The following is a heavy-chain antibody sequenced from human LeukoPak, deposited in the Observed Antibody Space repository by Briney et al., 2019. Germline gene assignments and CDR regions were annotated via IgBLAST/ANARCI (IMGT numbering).Heavy chain of an antibody. D-gene: IGHD6-19*01. CDR3: AGSSGWARYFDY. CDR1: GFTFSDYW. V-gene: IGHV3-7*05. J-gene: IGHJ4*02. CDR2: IKQDGSEK. Sequence: GGSLRLSCAASGFTFSDYWMSWVRQAPGKGLEWVANIKQDGSEKYYVDSVKGRFTISRDNAKNSLSLQMNSLRAEDTAVYYCAGSSGWARYFDYWGQGTLVTVSS.